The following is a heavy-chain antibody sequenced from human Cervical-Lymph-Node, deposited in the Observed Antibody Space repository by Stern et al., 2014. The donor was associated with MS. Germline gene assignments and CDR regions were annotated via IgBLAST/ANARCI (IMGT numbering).Heavy chain of an antibody. CDR3: ALGGQWLEEDY. CDR2: IASSSTTT. Sequence: VQLVESGGGLVQPGGSLRLSCAASGFSFSSHSMIWVRQAPGTGLEWVSYIASSSTTTFYADSVKGRFTIFRDNAKNSLYLRMNSLRDEDTAVYYCALGGQWLEEDYWGQGTLVTVSS. D-gene: IGHD6-19*01. CDR1: GFSFSSHS. J-gene: IGHJ4*02. V-gene: IGHV3-48*02.